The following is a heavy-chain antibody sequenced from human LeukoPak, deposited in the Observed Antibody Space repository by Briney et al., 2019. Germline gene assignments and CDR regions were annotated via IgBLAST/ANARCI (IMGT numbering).Heavy chain of an antibody. V-gene: IGHV3-9*01. J-gene: IGHJ6*02. Sequence: GGSLRLSCAASGFTFDDYVMHWVRQAPGKGLEWVSGISWNSGSIGYADSVKGRFTISRDNAKNSLYLQMNGLRAEDTALYYCAKGPSYHDSSSYPYYYYGMDVWGQGTTVTVSS. CDR3: AKGPSYHDSSSYPYYYYGMDV. D-gene: IGHD3-22*01. CDR2: ISWNSGSI. CDR1: GFTFDDYV.